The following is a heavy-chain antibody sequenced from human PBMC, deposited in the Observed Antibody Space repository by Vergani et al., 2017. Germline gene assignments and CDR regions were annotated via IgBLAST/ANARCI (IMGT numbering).Heavy chain of an antibody. CDR2: IYYRGST. Sequence: QVQLQESGPGLVKPSQTLSLTCTVPGGSISSGDYYWSWIRQPPGKGLEWIGYIYYRGSTYYNPSLKSRVTISVDTSKNQFSLKLSSVTAADTAVYYCARGGRSGYDFNWFDPWGQGTLVTVSS. J-gene: IGHJ5*02. CDR3: ARGGRSGYDFNWFDP. V-gene: IGHV4-30-4*08. D-gene: IGHD5-12*01. CDR1: GGSISSGDYY.